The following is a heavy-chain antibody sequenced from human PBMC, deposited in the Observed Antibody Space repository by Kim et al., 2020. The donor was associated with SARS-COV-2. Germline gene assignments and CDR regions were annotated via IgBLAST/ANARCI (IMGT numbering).Heavy chain of an antibody. CDR2: IYYSGST. CDR1: GGSISSSSYY. J-gene: IGHJ6*02. CDR3: ARTRSSSWYQLTDYSYGMDV. D-gene: IGHD6-13*01. V-gene: IGHV4-39*01. Sequence: SETLSLTCTVSGGSISSSSYYWGWIRQPPGKGLEWIGSIYYSGSTYYNPSLKSRVTISVDTSKNQFSLKLFSVTAADTAVFYCARTRSSSWYQLTDYSYGMDVWGQGPTVTVFS.